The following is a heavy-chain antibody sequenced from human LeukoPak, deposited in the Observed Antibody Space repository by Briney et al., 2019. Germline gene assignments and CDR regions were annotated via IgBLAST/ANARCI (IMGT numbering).Heavy chain of an antibody. CDR1: GYSISSGYY. J-gene: IGHJ5*02. Sequence: PSETLSLTCAVSGYSISSGYYWGWIRPPPGKGLEWIGSIYHSGSTNYNPSLKSRVTISVDTSKNQFSLKLSSVTAADTAVYYCARPRGYSGYEWFNWFDPWGQGTLVTVSS. V-gene: IGHV4-38-2*01. D-gene: IGHD5-12*01. CDR2: IYHSGST. CDR3: ARPRGYSGYEWFNWFDP.